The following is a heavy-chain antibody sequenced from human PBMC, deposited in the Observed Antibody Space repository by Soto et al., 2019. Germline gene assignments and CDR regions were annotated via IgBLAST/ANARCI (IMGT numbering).Heavy chain of an antibody. Sequence: PGGSLRLSCAASGFTFSDHHMDWVRQAPGKGLEWVGRARNQAHSYTTAYGASVRGRFAISRDDSKKSLFLQMNSLKTEDTAVYFCARLMGTSFDLWGQGTLVTVSS. CDR1: GFTFSDHH. CDR2: ARNQAHSYTT. CDR3: ARLMGTSFDL. D-gene: IGHD2-8*01. V-gene: IGHV3-72*01. J-gene: IGHJ4*02.